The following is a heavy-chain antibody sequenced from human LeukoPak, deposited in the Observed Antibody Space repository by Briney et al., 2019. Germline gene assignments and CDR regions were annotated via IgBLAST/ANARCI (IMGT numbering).Heavy chain of an antibody. J-gene: IGHJ4*02. Sequence: PSETLSLTCTVSGGSISSSSYYWGWIRQPPGKGLEWIGSIYHSGSTYYNPSLKSRVTISVDTSKNQFSLKVSSVTAADTAVYYCARGGYGDSFDYWGQGTLVTVSS. CDR1: GGSISSSSYY. CDR2: IYHSGST. CDR3: ARGGYGDSFDY. D-gene: IGHD4-17*01. V-gene: IGHV4-39*07.